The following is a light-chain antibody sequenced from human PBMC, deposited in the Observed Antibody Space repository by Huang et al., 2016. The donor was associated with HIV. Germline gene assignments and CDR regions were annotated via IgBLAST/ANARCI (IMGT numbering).Light chain of an antibody. CDR1: AGVSNN. CDR3: QQYNNWPPWT. J-gene: IGKJ1*01. V-gene: IGKV3D-15*01. CDR2: GAS. Sequence: IVMTQSPATLSVSPGERATLSCRASAGVSNNVAWYQQRPGQTPRLLIHGASTRQTVIPAKFSGRGSGTEFTLTITRLQPEDSAVYYCQQYNNWPPWTFGPGTQVEI.